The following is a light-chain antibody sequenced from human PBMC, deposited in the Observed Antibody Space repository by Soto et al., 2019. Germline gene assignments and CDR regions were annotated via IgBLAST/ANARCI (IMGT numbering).Light chain of an antibody. CDR3: SSYTTSGTQGV. CDR2: EVS. CDR1: SGDVGDYNS. Sequence: QSALTQPASVSGSDGQSITISCTGTSGDVGDYNSVSWYQQRPGKAPKLMIYEVSSRPSGVSNRFSGSKSGTTASLTISGLQGDDEGDYYCSSYTTSGTQGVFGTGTKVTV. J-gene: IGLJ1*01. V-gene: IGLV2-14*01.